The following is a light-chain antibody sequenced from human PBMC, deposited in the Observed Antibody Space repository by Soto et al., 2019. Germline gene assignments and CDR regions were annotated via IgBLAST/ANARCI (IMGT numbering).Light chain of an antibody. CDR1: QSVSSY. CDR3: QQRSNWPWT. Sequence: IVLTQSPATRSVWPVGRGRGGCRASQSVSSYLAWYQQKPGQAPRLLIYDASNRATGIPARFSGSGSGTDLTLTISSLEPEDFAVYYCQQRSNWPWTFGQGTKVDIK. J-gene: IGKJ1*01. V-gene: IGKV3-11*01. CDR2: DAS.